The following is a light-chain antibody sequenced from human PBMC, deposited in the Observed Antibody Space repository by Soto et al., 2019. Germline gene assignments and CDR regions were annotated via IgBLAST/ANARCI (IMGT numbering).Light chain of an antibody. CDR3: QQFSSYPLT. CDR1: QTVRNNY. Sequence: IGLTQSPGTLSLSPGERATLSCRASQTVRNNYLAWYQQKPGQAPRLLIYDASSRATGIPDRFSGGGSGTDFTLTISRLEPEDFAVYYCQQFSSYPLTCGGGTKG. J-gene: IGKJ4*01. V-gene: IGKV3-20*01. CDR2: DAS.